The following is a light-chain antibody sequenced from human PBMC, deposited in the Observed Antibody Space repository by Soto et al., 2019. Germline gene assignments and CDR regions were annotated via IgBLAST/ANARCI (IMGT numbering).Light chain of an antibody. CDR2: SNA. CDR3: AAWDDRLNGVI. Sequence: QSVLTQTPSASGTPGQRVIIFCSGSTSNIGSNAVSWYQQLPGTAPKLLIYSNAQRPSGVSDRFSGSRSGTSDSLAISGLQSEDESDYFCAAWDDRLNGVIFGGGTKLTVL. J-gene: IGLJ2*01. V-gene: IGLV1-44*01. CDR1: TSNIGSNA.